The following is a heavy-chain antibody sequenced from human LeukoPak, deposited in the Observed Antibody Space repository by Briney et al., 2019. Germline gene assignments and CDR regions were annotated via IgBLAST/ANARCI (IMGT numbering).Heavy chain of an antibody. Sequence: ASETLSLTCTVSGGSISSYYWRWIRPPPGKGLAWIGYIYYSGSTNYNPSLKSRVTISVDTSKIQFSLKLSVVTAADTAVYYCARGPYDSSGHDAFDIWGQGTMVTVSS. V-gene: IGHV4-59*01. CDR3: ARGPYDSSGHDAFDI. D-gene: IGHD3-22*01. J-gene: IGHJ3*02. CDR2: IYYSGST. CDR1: GGSISSYY.